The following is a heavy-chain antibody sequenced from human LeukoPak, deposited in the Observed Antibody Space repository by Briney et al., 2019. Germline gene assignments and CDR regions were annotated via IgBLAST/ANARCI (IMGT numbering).Heavy chain of an antibody. D-gene: IGHD2-2*01. CDR2: IYYSGST. CDR1: GGSISSGDYY. V-gene: IGHV4-30-4*08. J-gene: IGHJ5*02. Sequence: SETLSLTCTVSGGSISSGDYYWSWIRQPPGKGLEWIGYIYYSGSTYYNPSLKSRVTISVDTSKNQFSLKLSSVTAADTAVYYCAREWAQYIVVVPAAKSNWFDPWGQGTLVTASS. CDR3: AREWAQYIVVVPAAKSNWFDP.